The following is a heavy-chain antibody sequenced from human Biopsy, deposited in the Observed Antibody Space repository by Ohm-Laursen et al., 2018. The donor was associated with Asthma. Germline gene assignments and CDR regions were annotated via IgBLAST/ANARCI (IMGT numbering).Heavy chain of an antibody. CDR1: GFTVSRDH. V-gene: IGHV3-23*01. Sequence: ESLKISCKASGFTVSRDHMFWVRQAPGKGLERVSAITGSGGTTYYADSVRGRFTISRDNSKSTLFLQMDSLSAEDTAAYYCAKDFRGIAVAGDRGFDYWGQGTLVTVSS. J-gene: IGHJ4*02. CDR3: AKDFRGIAVAGDRGFDY. D-gene: IGHD6-19*01. CDR2: ITGSGGTT.